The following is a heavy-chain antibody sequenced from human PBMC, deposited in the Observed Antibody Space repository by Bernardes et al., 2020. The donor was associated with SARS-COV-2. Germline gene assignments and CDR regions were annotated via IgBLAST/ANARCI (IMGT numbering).Heavy chain of an antibody. CDR1: SASITNYY. D-gene: IGHD3-22*01. V-gene: IGHV4-4*07. Sequence: ETLSLTCTVSSASITNYYWGWIRQPAGKGLEWIGRVYPTGTTNYNPSLKSRVTMSVDTSKNQFSLRLSSVAAADTAIYYCAGYETSGFDPDSFDFWGQGTMVTVSS. CDR2: VYPTGTT. J-gene: IGHJ3*01. CDR3: AGYETSGFDPDSFDF.